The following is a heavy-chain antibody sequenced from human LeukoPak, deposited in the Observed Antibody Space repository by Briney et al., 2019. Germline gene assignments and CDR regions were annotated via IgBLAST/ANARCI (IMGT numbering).Heavy chain of an antibody. Sequence: GESLKISCKGSGYSFTSYWIGWVRQMPGKGLEWMGIIYPGDSDTRYSPSFQGQVTISADKSISTAYLQWSSLKASDTAMYYCARDSAGQLPEHYYYYGMDVWGQGTTVTVSS. CDR1: GYSFTSYW. V-gene: IGHV5-51*01. CDR3: ARDSAGQLPEHYYYYGMDV. D-gene: IGHD2-2*01. CDR2: IYPGDSDT. J-gene: IGHJ6*02.